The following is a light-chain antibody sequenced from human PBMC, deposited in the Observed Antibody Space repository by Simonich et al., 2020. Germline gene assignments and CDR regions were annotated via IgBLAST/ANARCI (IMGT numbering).Light chain of an antibody. J-gene: IGKJ5*01. Sequence: EIVLTQSPATLSLSPGERATLSCRASQSVSSYLAWYQQNPGQAPRLLLYDASNRATGIPARFSGSRSGTDFTLTISSLEPEDFAVYYCQQRSNWPPFGQGTRLEIK. CDR3: QQRSNWPP. V-gene: IGKV3-11*01. CDR2: DAS. CDR1: QSVSSY.